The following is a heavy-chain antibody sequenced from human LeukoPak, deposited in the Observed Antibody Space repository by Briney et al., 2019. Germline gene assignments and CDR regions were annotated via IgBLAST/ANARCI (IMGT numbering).Heavy chain of an antibody. V-gene: IGHV3-7*01. CDR2: IKQDGSEK. Sequence: GSLRLSCAASEFTFSNYWMSWVRQAPGKGLEWVANIKQDGSEKYYVDSVKGRFTISKDNAKNSLYLQMNSLRAEDTAVYYCAVAVAGTSYDYWGQGTLVTVSS. J-gene: IGHJ4*02. CDR1: EFTFSNYW. CDR3: AVAVAGTSYDY. D-gene: IGHD6-19*01.